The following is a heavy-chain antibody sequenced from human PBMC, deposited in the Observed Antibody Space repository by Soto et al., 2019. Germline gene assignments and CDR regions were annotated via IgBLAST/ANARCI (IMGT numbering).Heavy chain of an antibody. CDR3: ARHGGSYYRHFQH. V-gene: IGHV4-39*01. CDR1: GGSISSSSYY. D-gene: IGHD1-26*01. Sequence: QLQLQESGPGLVKPSETLSLTCTVSGGSISSSSYYWGWIRQPPGKGLEWIGSIYYSGSTYQNPSLKSRIPIPVDTAKNQFSLNLSSVTAADTAVYYCARHGGSYYRHFQHWGQGTLVTVSS. J-gene: IGHJ1*01. CDR2: IYYSGST.